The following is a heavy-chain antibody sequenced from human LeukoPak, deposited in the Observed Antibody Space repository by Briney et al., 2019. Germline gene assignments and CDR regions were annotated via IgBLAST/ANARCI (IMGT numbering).Heavy chain of an antibody. CDR2: ISYDGSNK. D-gene: IGHD2-8*02. V-gene: IGHV3-30*18. CDR3: AKDRPGLDY. CDR1: GFTFSSYG. Sequence: QPGRSLRLSCAASGFTFSSYGMHWVRQAPGKGLEWVAVISYDGSNKYYADSVKGRFTISRDHSKNTLYLQMNSLRAEDTAVYYCAKDRPGLDYWGQGTLVTVSS. J-gene: IGHJ4*02.